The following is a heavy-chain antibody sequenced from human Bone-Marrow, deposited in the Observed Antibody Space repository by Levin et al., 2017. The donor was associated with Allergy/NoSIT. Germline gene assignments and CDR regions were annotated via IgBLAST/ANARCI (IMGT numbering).Heavy chain of an antibody. Sequence: ASVKVSCKASGYTFTSYDINWVRQATGQGLEWMGWMNPHSGNTGYAQKFKGRVTLTRNPSISTAYMELSSLRSEDTAVYYCARNGYDNPYYYYYHGMDVWGQGTTVTVS. CDR3: ARNGYDNPYYYYYHGMDV. D-gene: IGHD5-12*01. CDR1: GYTFTSYD. CDR2: MNPHSGNT. J-gene: IGHJ6*02. V-gene: IGHV1-8*01.